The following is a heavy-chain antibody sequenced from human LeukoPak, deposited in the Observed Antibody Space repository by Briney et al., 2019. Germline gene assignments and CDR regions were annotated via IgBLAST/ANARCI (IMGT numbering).Heavy chain of an antibody. V-gene: IGHV4-39*07. J-gene: IGHJ4*02. CDR1: GGSISSSSYY. CDR2: IYYSGST. CDR3: ARSRGYSYRGYFDY. D-gene: IGHD5-18*01. Sequence: SETLSLTCTVSGGSISSSSYYWGWIRQPPGKGLEWIGSIYYSGSTYYNPSLKSRVTISVDTSKNQFSLKLSSVTAADTAVYYCARSRGYSYRGYFDYWGQGTLVTVSS.